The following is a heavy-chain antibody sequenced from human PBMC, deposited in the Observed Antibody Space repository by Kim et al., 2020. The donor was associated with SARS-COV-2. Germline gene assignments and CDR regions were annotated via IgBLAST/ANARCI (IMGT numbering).Heavy chain of an antibody. V-gene: IGHV3-53*01. J-gene: IGHJ5*02. Sequence: KCRFTISRDNSKNTLYLQMTSLRAEDTAVYYCARGLSYYDFWSGSHWFDPWGQGTLVTVSS. D-gene: IGHD3-3*01. CDR3: ARGLSYYDFWSGSHWFDP.